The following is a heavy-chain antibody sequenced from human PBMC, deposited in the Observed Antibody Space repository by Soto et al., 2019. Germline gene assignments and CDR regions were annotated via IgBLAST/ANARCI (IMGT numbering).Heavy chain of an antibody. Sequence: EVQVVESGGGLVQPGGSLRLSCAASGISFSRYWTHWVRQAPGKGLEWVSRIGPDGSSTSYADSVKGRFSISRDDAKNTLSLQVNSLRADDTAVYYCAVHGDYDAFNFWGQGTVVTVSS. CDR2: IGPDGSST. J-gene: IGHJ3*01. V-gene: IGHV3-74*01. CDR3: AVHGDYDAFNF. CDR1: GISFSRYW. D-gene: IGHD4-17*01.